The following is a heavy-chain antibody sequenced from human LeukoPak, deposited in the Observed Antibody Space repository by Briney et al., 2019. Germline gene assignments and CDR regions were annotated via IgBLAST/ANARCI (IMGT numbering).Heavy chain of an antibody. CDR3: AKGPRPDLSVALTVGN. D-gene: IGHD6-19*01. CDR2: ISSRGDNT. CDR1: GFTFSSFS. J-gene: IGHJ4*02. Sequence: GGSLILSGAASGFTFSSFSMSWVRQAPGRGLEWVSSISSRGDNTYDADSVKGRFTISRDNSKNSLYLQMDSLRAEDTAVYYCAKGPRPDLSVALTVGNWGQGTLVTVSS. V-gene: IGHV3-23*01.